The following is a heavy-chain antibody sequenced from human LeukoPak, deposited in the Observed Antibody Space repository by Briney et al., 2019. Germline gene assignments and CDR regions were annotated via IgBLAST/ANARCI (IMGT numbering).Heavy chain of an antibody. CDR3: ARSYSGYDYPDWFDP. CDR2: IIPIFGTA. J-gene: IGHJ5*02. Sequence: GASVKLSCKASGGTFSSYAISWVRQAPGQGLEWMGGIIPIFGTANYAQKFQGRVTITTDESTSTAYMELSSLRSEDTAVYYCARSYSGYDYPDWFDPWGQGTLVTVSS. CDR1: GGTFSSYA. V-gene: IGHV1-69*05. D-gene: IGHD5-12*01.